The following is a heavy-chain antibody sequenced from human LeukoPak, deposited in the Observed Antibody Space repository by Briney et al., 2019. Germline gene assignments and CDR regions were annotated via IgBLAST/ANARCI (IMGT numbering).Heavy chain of an antibody. CDR1: GFNFKFYS. CDR2: ISSSTTTI. J-gene: IGHJ4*02. D-gene: IGHD4-17*01. V-gene: IGHV3-48*01. CDR3: ARDRLHYGEYEKTFDY. Sequence: GGSLRLSCTASGFNFKFYSMNWVRQPPGKGPEWVSYISSSTTTIYYADSVKGRFTISRDNAKNSLYLQMTSLRAEDSAVYYCARDRLHYGEYEKTFDYWGQGTLVTVSS.